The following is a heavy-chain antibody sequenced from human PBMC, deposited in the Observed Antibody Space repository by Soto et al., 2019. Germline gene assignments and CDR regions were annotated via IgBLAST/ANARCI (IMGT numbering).Heavy chain of an antibody. CDR2: ISYDGSNK. Sequence: GGSLRLSCAASGFTFSSYGMHWVRQAPGKGLEWVAVISYDGSNKYYADSVKGRFTISRDNSKNTLYLQMNSLRAEDTAVYYCAKDLNPGGDSPYYGMDVWGQGTTVTVSS. J-gene: IGHJ6*02. CDR1: GFTFSSYG. V-gene: IGHV3-30*18. D-gene: IGHD2-21*02. CDR3: AKDLNPGGDSPYYGMDV.